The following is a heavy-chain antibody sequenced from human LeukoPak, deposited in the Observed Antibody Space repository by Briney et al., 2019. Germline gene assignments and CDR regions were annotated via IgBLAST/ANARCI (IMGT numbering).Heavy chain of an antibody. V-gene: IGHV4-39*07. CDR3: ARILYSNNIDY. CDR1: CGSFSSTSYY. Sequence: SDALSLICTVSCGSFSSTSYYCGWIRQPPGKVLEWIGSIYYSGRTYYNPSLKSRVTISVDTSKNQFSLKLNSVTAADTVVYYCARILYSNNIDYWGQGTLVTVSS. D-gene: IGHD2/OR15-2a*01. CDR2: IYYSGRT. J-gene: IGHJ4*02.